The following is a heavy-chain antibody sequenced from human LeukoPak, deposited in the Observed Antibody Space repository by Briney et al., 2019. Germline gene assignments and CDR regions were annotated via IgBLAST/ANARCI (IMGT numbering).Heavy chain of an antibody. D-gene: IGHD6-19*01. Sequence: KPSETLSLTCTVSGGSINSSSYYWGWIRQPPGKGLEWIGSIYYSGSTYYNPSLKSRVTISVDTSKNQFSLKLSSVTAADTAVYYCARQIAVAGTGRGYWGRGTLVTVSS. V-gene: IGHV4-39*01. CDR3: ARQIAVAGTGRGY. CDR2: IYYSGST. J-gene: IGHJ4*02. CDR1: GGSINSSSYY.